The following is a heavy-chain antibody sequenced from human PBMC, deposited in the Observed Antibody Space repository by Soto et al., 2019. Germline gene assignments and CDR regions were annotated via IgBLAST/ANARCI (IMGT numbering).Heavy chain of an antibody. CDR1: GFTFSSYS. V-gene: IGHV3-21*05. CDR3: VRGLLRFGEWTWDSLDSYYGMDV. J-gene: IGHJ6*02. Sequence: PGGSLRLSCAASGFTFSSYSMNWVRQAPGKGPEWISYIGPSHNDIGYAASVKGRFAISRDNAKDSLYLQMNSLRVEDTALYYCVRGLLRFGEWTWDSLDSYYGMDVWGQGTTVTVSS. D-gene: IGHD3-10*01. CDR2: IGPSHNDI.